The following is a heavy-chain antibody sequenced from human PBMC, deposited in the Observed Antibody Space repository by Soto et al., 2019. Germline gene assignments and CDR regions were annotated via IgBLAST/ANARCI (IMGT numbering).Heavy chain of an antibody. CDR3: ARVMVVAATINWFDP. CDR1: GGSISSSSYY. V-gene: IGHV4-39*07. CDR2: IYYSGST. J-gene: IGHJ5*02. D-gene: IGHD2-15*01. Sequence: SETLSLTCTVSGGSISSSSYYWGWIRQPPGKGLEWIGSIYYSGSTYYNPSLKSRVTISVDTSKNQFSLKLSSVTAADTAVYYCARVMVVAATINWFDPWGQGTLVTVSS.